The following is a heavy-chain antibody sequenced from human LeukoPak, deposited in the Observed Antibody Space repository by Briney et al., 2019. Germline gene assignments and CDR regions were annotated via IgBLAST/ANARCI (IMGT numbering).Heavy chain of an antibody. CDR3: ARGSAGYYDSNGRLDY. CDR2: VSGSGGTI. Sequence: GGSLRLSCAASGFTFRNYAMNWVRQAPGKGLEWVSAVSGSGGTIYYADSVKGRFTISRDNAKNSLYLQMNSLRDEDTAVYYCARGSAGYYDSNGRLDYWGQGTLVTVSS. CDR1: GFTFRNYA. V-gene: IGHV3-48*02. J-gene: IGHJ4*02. D-gene: IGHD3-22*01.